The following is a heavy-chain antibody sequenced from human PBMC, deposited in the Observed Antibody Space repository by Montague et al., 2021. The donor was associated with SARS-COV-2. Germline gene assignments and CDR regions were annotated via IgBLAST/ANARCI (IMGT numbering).Heavy chain of an antibody. D-gene: IGHD3-10*01. CDR2: TYYRSKWYN. Sequence: CAISGDSVSSYSAAWNWLRQSPSRGLEWLVRTYYRSKWYNDYAVSVKSRITINPDTSKNQFSLQLNSVTPEDTAVYYCARGLWFGELLYYYYYYGMDVWGQGTTVTVSS. J-gene: IGHJ6*02. CDR1: GDSVSSYSAA. CDR3: ARGLWFGELLYYYYYYGMDV. V-gene: IGHV6-1*01.